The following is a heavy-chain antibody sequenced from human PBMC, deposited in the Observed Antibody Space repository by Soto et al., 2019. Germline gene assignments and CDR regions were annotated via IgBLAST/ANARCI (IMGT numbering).Heavy chain of an antibody. J-gene: IGHJ4*02. Sequence: GGSLRLSCEASGFTFSKFDMHWVRQPTGKGLEWVSTIGISGDTYYAVSVKGRFTISRDNAKNSLSLQMNSLRAGDTALYFCARGQEVGAHFFDSWGQGTKVTV. CDR3: ARGQEVGAHFFDS. CDR1: GFTFSKFD. CDR2: IGISGDT. D-gene: IGHD2-15*01. V-gene: IGHV3-13*04.